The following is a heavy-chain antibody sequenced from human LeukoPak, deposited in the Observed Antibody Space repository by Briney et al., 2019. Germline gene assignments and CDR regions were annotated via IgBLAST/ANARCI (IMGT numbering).Heavy chain of an antibody. V-gene: IGHV3-30*04. J-gene: IGHJ6*03. D-gene: IGHD3-10*01. Sequence: PGRSLRLSCAASGFTFSSYAMHWVRQAPGKGLERVALISYDGSNKYYADSVKGRFTISRDNSKNTLYLQMNSLRAEDTAVYYCAREGRTITMVRGVNYYYMDVWGKGTTVTVSS. CDR1: GFTFSSYA. CDR2: ISYDGSNK. CDR3: AREGRTITMVRGVNYYYMDV.